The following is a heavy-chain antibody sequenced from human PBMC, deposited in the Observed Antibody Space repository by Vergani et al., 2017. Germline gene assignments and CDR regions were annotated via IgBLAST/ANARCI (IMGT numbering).Heavy chain of an antibody. Sequence: EVQLVESGGGLVQPGGSLRLSCAASGFTFSSYEMNWVRPAPGKGLEWVSYISSSGSTIYYADSVKGRFTISRDNAKNSLYLQMNSLRAEDTAVYYCARDGRDGYNYRVNAFDIWGQGTMVTVSS. J-gene: IGHJ3*02. CDR1: GFTFSSYE. D-gene: IGHD5-24*01. V-gene: IGHV3-48*03. CDR2: ISSSGSTI. CDR3: ARDGRDGYNYRVNAFDI.